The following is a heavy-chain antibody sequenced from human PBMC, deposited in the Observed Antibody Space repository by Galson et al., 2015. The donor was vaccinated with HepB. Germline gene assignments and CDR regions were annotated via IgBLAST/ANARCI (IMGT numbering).Heavy chain of an antibody. CDR2: IYRGDST. CDR3: ARGAWELLESWFDP. Sequence: SLRLSCAASGFTVSKNYMSWVRQVPGKGLEWVSLIYRGDSTFYADSVKGRFTISRDSSKNMLYLQMNNLRPEDTAVYFCARGAWELLESWFDPWGQGTTVTVAS. J-gene: IGHJ5*02. CDR1: GFTVSKNY. D-gene: IGHD1-1*01. V-gene: IGHV3-66*01.